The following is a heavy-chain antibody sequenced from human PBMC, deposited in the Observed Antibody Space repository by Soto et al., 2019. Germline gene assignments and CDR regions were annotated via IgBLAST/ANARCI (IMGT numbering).Heavy chain of an antibody. CDR3: ARPMYRSVGSCYISYFDY. CDR1: GGTFSSYS. CDR2: IIPILGLA. D-gene: IGHD2-15*01. J-gene: IGHJ4*02. Sequence: QVQLVQSGAEVKKPGSSVKVSCKASGGTFSSYSISWVRQAPGQALEWIGRIIPILGLANYAQKCQGRVTITADKYTSTDSMDLSSLRIADTAVYYCARPMYRSVGSCYISYFDYWGQGSLSTISS. V-gene: IGHV1-69*02.